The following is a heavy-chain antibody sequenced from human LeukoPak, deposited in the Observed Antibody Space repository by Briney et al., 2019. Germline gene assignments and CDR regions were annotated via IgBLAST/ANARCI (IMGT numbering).Heavy chain of an antibody. V-gene: IGHV4-39*07. D-gene: IGHD6-19*01. J-gene: IGHJ4*02. Sequence: SETLSLTCTVSGGSISSSGYYWGWIRQPPGKGLEWIGSIYYSGSTYYNPSLKRRVTISVDTSKNQFSLQLNSVTPEDTAVYYCPRDLGWGPTAVAGSGPYYFDSWGQGSLVTVSS. CDR1: GGSISSSGYY. CDR2: IYYSGST. CDR3: PRDLGWGPTAVAGSGPYYFDS.